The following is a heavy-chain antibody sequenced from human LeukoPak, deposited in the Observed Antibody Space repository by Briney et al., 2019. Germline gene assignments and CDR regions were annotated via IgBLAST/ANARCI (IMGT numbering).Heavy chain of an antibody. V-gene: IGHV1-2*02. CDR1: GYTFTGYY. Sequence: EASVKVSCKASGYTFTGYYMHWVRQAPGQGLEWMGWINPNSGGTNYAQKFQGRVTMTRDTSISTAYMELSRLRSDDTAVYYCARETGIEQLVDYWGQGTLVTVSS. CDR3: ARETGIEQLVDY. CDR2: INPNSGGT. D-gene: IGHD6-6*01. J-gene: IGHJ4*02.